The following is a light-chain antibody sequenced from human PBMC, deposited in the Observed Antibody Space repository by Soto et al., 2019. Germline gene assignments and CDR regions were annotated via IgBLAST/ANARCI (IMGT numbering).Light chain of an antibody. Sequence: QSALTQSASVSGSPGRSITISCTGTSSDVGGYNYVSWYQQHPGKAPKLIIYDVSNRPSGVSTRFSGSKSGNTASLTISGLQAEDEADYSCSSYTSTNSGVFGGGTKVTVL. V-gene: IGLV2-14*01. J-gene: IGLJ3*02. CDR1: SSDVGGYNY. CDR3: SSYTSTNSGV. CDR2: DVS.